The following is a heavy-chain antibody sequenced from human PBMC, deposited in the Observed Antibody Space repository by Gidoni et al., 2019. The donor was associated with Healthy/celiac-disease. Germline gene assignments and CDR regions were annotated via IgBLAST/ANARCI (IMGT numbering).Heavy chain of an antibody. CDR3: ATKPRSWGDGYDY. CDR1: GCTFSTDA. J-gene: IGHJ4*02. CDR2: LIGSGVST. D-gene: IGHD3-10*01. V-gene: IGHV3-23*01. Sequence: VQLLEAGGGMVQPWRSLRLSCAAAGCTFSTDARSWVRKDPGKGLEWVSALIGSGVSTYYAASVKGRFTISRDNSKNTLYLRMNSLRAVDTAVYYCATKPRSWGDGYDYCGQGTLVTVSA.